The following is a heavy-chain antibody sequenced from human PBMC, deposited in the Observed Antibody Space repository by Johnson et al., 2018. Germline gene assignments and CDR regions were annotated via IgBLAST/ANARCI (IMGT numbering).Heavy chain of an antibody. CDR3: ARQGRGIRYYYGMDV. CDR2: IYYIGST. CDR1: GGSISSSSYY. V-gene: IGHV4-39*01. J-gene: IGHJ6*02. D-gene: IGHD6-13*01. Sequence: QEQLRESGPGLVEDTETLSLTCTVSGGSISSSSYYWGWIRQPPGKGLEWIGSIYYIGSTYYNPSLQSRVTISVDTSKNEFSLKLSSVAAADTAVYYGARQGRGIRYYYGMDVWGQGTTVTVSS.